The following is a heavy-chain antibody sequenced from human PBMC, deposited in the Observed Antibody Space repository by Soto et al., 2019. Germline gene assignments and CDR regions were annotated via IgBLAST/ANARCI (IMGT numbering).Heavy chain of an antibody. J-gene: IGHJ4*02. V-gene: IGHV1-69*02. CDR3: AMEYCSSTSCYRDY. D-gene: IGHD2-2*02. Sequence: QVQLVQSGAEVKKPGSSVKVSCKASGGTFSSYTISWVRQAPGQGLEWMGRIIPILGIANYAQKFQGRVTIXAXKXXRTAYMELSSLRSEDTAVYYCAMEYCSSTSCYRDYWGQGTLVTVSS. CDR2: IIPILGIA. CDR1: GGTFSSYT.